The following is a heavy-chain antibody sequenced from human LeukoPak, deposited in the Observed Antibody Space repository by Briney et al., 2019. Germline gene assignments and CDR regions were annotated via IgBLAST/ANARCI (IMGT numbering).Heavy chain of an antibody. CDR1: GGSISSSSYY. Sequence: SETLSLTCTVSGGSISSSSYYWGWIRQPPGKGLEWIGSIYYSGSTYYNPSLKSRVTISVDTSKNQFSLKLSSVTAADTAVYYCASRFSFSDAFDIWGQGTMVTVSS. D-gene: IGHD3-3*01. V-gene: IGHV4-39*07. CDR3: ASRFSFSDAFDI. J-gene: IGHJ3*02. CDR2: IYYSGST.